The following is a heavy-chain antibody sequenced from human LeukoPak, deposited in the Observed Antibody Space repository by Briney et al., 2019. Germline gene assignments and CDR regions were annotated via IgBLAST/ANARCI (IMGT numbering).Heavy chain of an antibody. Sequence: KTSETLSLTCTVSGGSISSGSYYWSWIRQPAGKGLEWIGRISTIGITNYNPSLNSRVTISIDTSKNQFSLKLSSVTAADTAVYYCARDGCGGSCFHYYYYYMDVWGKGTTVTVSS. D-gene: IGHD2-15*01. CDR2: ISTIGIT. J-gene: IGHJ6*03. CDR3: ARDGCGGSCFHYYYYYMDV. V-gene: IGHV4-61*02. CDR1: GGSISSGSYY.